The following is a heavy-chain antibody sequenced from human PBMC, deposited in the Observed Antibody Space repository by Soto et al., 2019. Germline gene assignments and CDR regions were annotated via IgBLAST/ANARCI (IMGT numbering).Heavy chain of an antibody. CDR1: GFSFSDYY. D-gene: IGHD3-22*01. J-gene: IGHJ4*02. CDR3: ARVLKYYDRSGYPGDFDY. Sequence: QVQLAESGGGLVKPGGSLRLSCAASGFSFSDYYMTWIRQAPGKGLEWISYISDSGGSIFYTDSVRGRFTISRDNTKKSLYLQMNSLRADDTAVYYCARVLKYYDRSGYPGDFDYWGQGTLVTVSS. CDR2: ISDSGGSI. V-gene: IGHV3-11*01.